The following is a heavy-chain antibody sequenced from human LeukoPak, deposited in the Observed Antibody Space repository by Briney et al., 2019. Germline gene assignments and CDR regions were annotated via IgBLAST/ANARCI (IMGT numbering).Heavy chain of an antibody. CDR2: VSHDGRIT. V-gene: IGHV3-23*01. D-gene: IGHD3-3*01. CDR3: AKSLDFWSGYYTSGDDYFDY. CDR1: GFSFSSSS. Sequence: GGSLRLSCVASGFSFSSSSMSWVRQAPGKGLEWVSSVSHDGRITHYAASVKGRFTVSRDNSKNALYLQMNSLRAEDTAVYYCAKSLDFWSGYYTSGDDYFDYWGQGTLVTVSS. J-gene: IGHJ4*02.